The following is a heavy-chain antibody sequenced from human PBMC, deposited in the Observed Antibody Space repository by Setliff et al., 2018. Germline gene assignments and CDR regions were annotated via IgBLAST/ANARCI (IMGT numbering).Heavy chain of an antibody. D-gene: IGHD4-17*01. CDR3: ARAVVGYGDLYYFDC. V-gene: IGHV3-20*04. CDR1: GLTFDVSG. Sequence: TGGSLRLSCGTSGLTFDVSGMSWVRQAPGKGLEWVSSINWSGGSSAYAGSVKGRFTIPRDNAKNSMYLEMNSLRAEDTAFYYCARAVVGYGDLYYFDCWGQGTLVTVPQ. CDR2: INWSGGSS. J-gene: IGHJ4*02.